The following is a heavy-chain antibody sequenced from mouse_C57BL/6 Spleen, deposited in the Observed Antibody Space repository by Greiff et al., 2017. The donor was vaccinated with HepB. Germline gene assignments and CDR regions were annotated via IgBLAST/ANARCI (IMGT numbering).Heavy chain of an antibody. CDR2: IHPNSGST. Sequence: QVQLQQPGAELVKPGASVKLSCKASGYTFTSYWMHWVKQRPGQGLEWIGMIHPNSGSTNYNEKFKSKATLTVDKSSSTAYMQLSSLTSEDSAVYYCARCNGSSSYYFDYWGQGTTLTVSS. CDR3: ARCNGSSSYYFDY. CDR1: GYTFTSYW. D-gene: IGHD1-1*01. J-gene: IGHJ2*01. V-gene: IGHV1-64*01.